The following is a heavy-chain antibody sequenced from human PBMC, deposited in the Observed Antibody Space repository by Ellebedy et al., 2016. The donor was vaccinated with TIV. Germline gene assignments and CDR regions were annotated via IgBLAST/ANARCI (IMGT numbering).Heavy chain of an antibody. Sequence: GESLKISXEASGFTFSSFAMSWVRQAPGKGLEWVSAISGSGGRTYYAGSVKGRFTISRDNSKNTVYLQMNSLRVEDTAVYYCAKVVADDSGWYDYWGQGSLVTVSS. V-gene: IGHV3-23*01. CDR2: ISGSGGRT. CDR1: GFTFSSFA. D-gene: IGHD6-19*01. J-gene: IGHJ4*02. CDR3: AKVVADDSGWYDY.